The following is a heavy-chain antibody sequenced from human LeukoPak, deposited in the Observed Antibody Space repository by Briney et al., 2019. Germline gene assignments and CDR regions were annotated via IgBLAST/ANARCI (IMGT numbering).Heavy chain of an antibody. CDR1: GFTVSSNC. CDR3: ARDASPLMDLFAFDI. CDR2: IYSGGST. Sequence: GGSLRLSCAASGFTVSSNCMSWVRQAPGKGLEWVSVIYSGGSTYYADSVKGRFTISRDNSKNTLYLQMNSLRAEDTAVYYCARDASPLMDLFAFDIWGQGTMVTVSS. D-gene: IGHD3-9*01. V-gene: IGHV3-53*01. J-gene: IGHJ3*02.